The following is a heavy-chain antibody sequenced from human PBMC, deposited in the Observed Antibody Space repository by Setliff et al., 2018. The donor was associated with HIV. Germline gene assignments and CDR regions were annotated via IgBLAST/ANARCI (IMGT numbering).Heavy chain of an antibody. Sequence: SETLSLTCTVSGDSISYFFWTWIRQHPGKGLEWIGFIYYSGSATYNPSLKSQASISVDTSRNEFSLKLSSVTAADTAVYFCARGGAFCGRDSCYYLDYWGQGNPVTV. J-gene: IGHJ4*02. D-gene: IGHD2-21*02. V-gene: IGHV4-59*12. CDR2: IYYSGSA. CDR3: ARGGAFCGRDSCYYLDY. CDR1: GDSISYFF.